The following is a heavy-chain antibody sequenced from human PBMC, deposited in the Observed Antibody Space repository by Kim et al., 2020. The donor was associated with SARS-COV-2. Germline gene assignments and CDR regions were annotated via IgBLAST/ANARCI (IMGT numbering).Heavy chain of an antibody. CDR2: MYNSGST. D-gene: IGHD2-21*02. CDR1: GGSITSFY. J-gene: IGHJ4*02. CDR3: ARADRAGVTATFDY. V-gene: IGHV4-59*13. Sequence: SETLSLTCSVSGGSITSFYWSWIRQPPGKGLEWIGNMYNSGSTNYNASLKSRVTISVDTSKNQFSLKLTSLTAADTAIYYCARADRAGVTATFDYWGQGTPVTVPS.